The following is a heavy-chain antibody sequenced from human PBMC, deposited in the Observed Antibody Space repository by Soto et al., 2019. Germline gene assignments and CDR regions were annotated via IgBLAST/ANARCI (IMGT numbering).Heavy chain of an antibody. D-gene: IGHD3-22*01. CDR2: TYYRSKWYN. V-gene: IGHV6-1*01. Sequence: QVQLQQSGPGLVKPSQTLSLTCAISGDSVSSNSAAWNWIRQSPSRGLEWLGRTYYRSKWYNDYAVSVKSRITINPDTSKNQFSLQLNSVTPEDTAVYYCAREFHHYDDSSDYRLEYFQHWGQGTLVTVSS. CDR1: GDSVSSNSAA. CDR3: AREFHHYDDSSDYRLEYFQH. J-gene: IGHJ1*01.